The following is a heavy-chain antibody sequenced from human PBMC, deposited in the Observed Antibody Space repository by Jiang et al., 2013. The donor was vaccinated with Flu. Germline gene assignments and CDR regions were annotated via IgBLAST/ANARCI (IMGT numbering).Heavy chain of an antibody. CDR2: ISYDGSNK. D-gene: IGHD6-19*01. CDR1: GFTFSSYA. CDR3: ARARGQWLALDAFDI. Sequence: RLSCAASGFTFSSYAMHWVRQAPGKGLEWVAVISYDGSNKYYADSVKGRFTISRDNSKNTLYLQMNSLRAEDTAVYYCARARGQWLALDAFDIWGQGTMVTVSS. J-gene: IGHJ3*02. V-gene: IGHV3-30-3*01.